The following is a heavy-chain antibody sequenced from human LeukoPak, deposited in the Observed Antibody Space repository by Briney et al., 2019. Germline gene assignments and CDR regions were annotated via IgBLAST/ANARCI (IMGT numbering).Heavy chain of an antibody. D-gene: IGHD5-24*01. CDR3: ARDGATPNARLRWFDP. Sequence: SETLSLTCAVSGGSISSSSYYWGWIRQPPGKGLEWIGSIYYSGSTYYNPSLKSRVTISVDTSKNQFSLKLSSVTAADTAVYYCARDGATPNARLRWFDPWGQGTLVTVSS. CDR1: GGSISSSSYY. V-gene: IGHV4-39*02. CDR2: IYYSGST. J-gene: IGHJ5*02.